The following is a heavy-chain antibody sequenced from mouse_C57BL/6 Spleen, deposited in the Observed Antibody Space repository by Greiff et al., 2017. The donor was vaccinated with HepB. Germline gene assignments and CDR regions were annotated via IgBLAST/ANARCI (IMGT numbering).Heavy chain of an antibody. J-gene: IGHJ1*03. CDR3: APRYFDV. Sequence: VQLQQSGAELVRPGTSVKLSCKASGYTFTSYWMHWVKQRPGQGLEWIGVIDPSDSYTNYNQKFKGKATLTVDTSSSTAYMQLSSLTSEDSAVYYCAPRYFDVWGTGTTVTVSS. CDR2: IDPSDSYT. CDR1: GYTFTSYW. V-gene: IGHV1-59*01.